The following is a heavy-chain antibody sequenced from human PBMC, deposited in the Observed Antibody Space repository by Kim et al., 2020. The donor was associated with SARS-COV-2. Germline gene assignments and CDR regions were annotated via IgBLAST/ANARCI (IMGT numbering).Heavy chain of an antibody. Sequence: SVKVSCKASGGTFSSYAISWVRQAPGQGLEWMGRIIPILGIANYAQKFQGRVTITADKSTSTAYMELSSLRSEDTAVYYCARERHYDFWSGPKDYWGQGTLVTVSS. CDR2: IIPILGIA. CDR1: GGTFSSYA. J-gene: IGHJ4*02. CDR3: ARERHYDFWSGPKDY. D-gene: IGHD3-3*01. V-gene: IGHV1-69*04.